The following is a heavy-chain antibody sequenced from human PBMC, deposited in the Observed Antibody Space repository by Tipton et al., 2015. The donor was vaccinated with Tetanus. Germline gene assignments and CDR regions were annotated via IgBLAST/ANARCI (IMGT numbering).Heavy chain of an antibody. V-gene: IGHV3-48*01. CDR1: GFTFSSYS. Sequence: SLRLSCAASGFTFSSYSMNWVRQAPGKGLEWVSYISSSSSTIYYADSVKGRFTISRDNAKNSLYLQMNSLRAEDTAVYYCASADGYDFWSGYSRLDYYGMDVWGQGTTVTVSS. CDR3: ASADGYDFWSGYSRLDYYGMDV. J-gene: IGHJ6*02. D-gene: IGHD3-3*01. CDR2: ISSSSSTI.